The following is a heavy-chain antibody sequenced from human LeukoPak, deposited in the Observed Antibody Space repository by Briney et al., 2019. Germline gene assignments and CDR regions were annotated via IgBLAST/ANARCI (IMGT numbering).Heavy chain of an antibody. CDR2: IYYSGST. J-gene: IGHJ4*02. CDR3: ARRRTLWFGPNFDY. CDR1: DNSISSDYY. Sequence: NPSETLSLTCTVSDNSISSDYYWGWIRQPPGKGLEWIGSIYYSGSTYYNPSLKSRVTISVDTSKNQFSLKLSSVTAADTAVYYCARRRTLWFGPNFDYWGRGTLVTVSS. D-gene: IGHD3-10*01. V-gene: IGHV4-38-2*02.